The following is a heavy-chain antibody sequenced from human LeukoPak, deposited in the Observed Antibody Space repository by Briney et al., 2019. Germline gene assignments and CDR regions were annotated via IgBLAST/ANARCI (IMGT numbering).Heavy chain of an antibody. D-gene: IGHD2-2*01. V-gene: IGHV3-30*02. Sequence: GGSLRLSCAASGFTFSNYGIHWVRQAPGKGLGWVTFIRYDGKNKYYADSVKGRLTVSRDNSKNTVYLQLNSLRAEDTAVYYCAKIGACSSTSCPMDVWGKGTTVTVSS. CDR1: GFTFSNYG. CDR3: AKIGACSSTSCPMDV. CDR2: IRYDGKNK. J-gene: IGHJ6*03.